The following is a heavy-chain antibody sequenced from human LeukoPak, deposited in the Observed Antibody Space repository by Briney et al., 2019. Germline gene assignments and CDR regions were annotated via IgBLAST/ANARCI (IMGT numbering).Heavy chain of an antibody. D-gene: IGHD2-2*01. V-gene: IGHV4-4*07. J-gene: IGHJ4*02. CDR1: DDSLSRYY. Sequence: SETLSLTCTVSDDSLSRYYWSWVRQPAGKGLEWIGRLDTSGNTHYNPSLKSRVTMSVDTSKNQFSLKLSSVTAADTAVYYCARPLGYCSSVSCYGALWYWGQGILVTVSS. CDR3: ARPLGYCSSVSCYGALWY. CDR2: LDTSGNT.